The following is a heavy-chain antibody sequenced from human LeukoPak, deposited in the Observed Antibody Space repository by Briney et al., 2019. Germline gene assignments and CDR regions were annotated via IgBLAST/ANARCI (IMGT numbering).Heavy chain of an antibody. CDR1: GFNVNSNY. V-gene: IGHV3-53*01. CDR2: TNIDGST. CDR3: ARDLVN. D-gene: IGHD2-21*01. Sequence: GGSLRLSCAASGFNVNSNYMSWVRQTPGKGLEWVSVTNIDGSTYYADSVKGRFTISRDNSKNTLDLQMNSLRADDTAVYHCARDLVNWGQGTLVTVSS. J-gene: IGHJ4*02.